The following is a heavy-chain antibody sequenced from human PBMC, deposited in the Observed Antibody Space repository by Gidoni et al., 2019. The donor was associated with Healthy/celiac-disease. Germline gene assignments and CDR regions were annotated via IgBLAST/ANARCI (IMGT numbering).Heavy chain of an antibody. Sequence: QVQLVESGGGVVQPGRSLRLSCAASGFPFSSYGMHWVRQAPGKGLEWVAVISYDGSNKYYADSVKGRFTISRDNSKNTLYLQMNSLRAEDTAVYYCAKVGGSGSSYYFDYWGQGTLVTVSS. D-gene: IGHD3-10*01. CDR3: AKVGGSGSSYYFDY. V-gene: IGHV3-30*18. CDR1: GFPFSSYG. J-gene: IGHJ4*02. CDR2: ISYDGSNK.